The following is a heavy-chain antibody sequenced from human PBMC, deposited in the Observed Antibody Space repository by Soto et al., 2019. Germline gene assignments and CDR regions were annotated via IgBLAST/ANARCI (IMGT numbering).Heavy chain of an antibody. CDR1: GLTLSSNA. J-gene: IGHJ4*02. D-gene: IGHD3-10*01. V-gene: IGHV3-23*01. Sequence: GGSLRLSCAASGLTLSSNAMSWVRQAPGKGLEWVSAISGSGGSTFYADSVKGRFTISRDNSKNTLYLHMNSLRAEDTAIYYCAKDYPVRGAPRVNQITFFDYWGQGTLVTVLL. CDR3: AKDYPVRGAPRVNQITFFDY. CDR2: ISGSGGST.